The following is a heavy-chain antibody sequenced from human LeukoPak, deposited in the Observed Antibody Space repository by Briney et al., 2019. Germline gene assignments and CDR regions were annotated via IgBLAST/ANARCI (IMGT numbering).Heavy chain of an antibody. CDR1: GASISSGDYY. V-gene: IGHV4-30-4*08. J-gene: IGHJ4*01. CDR2: INHSGIT. CDR3: ASDTAAGTG. Sequence: PSQTLSLTCTVSGASISSGDYYWSWIRQPPGKGLEWIGEINHSGITNYNPSLKSRVTISVDTSKNQFSLKLSSVTAADTSVYYCASDTAAGTGWGQGTLVTVSS. D-gene: IGHD6-13*01.